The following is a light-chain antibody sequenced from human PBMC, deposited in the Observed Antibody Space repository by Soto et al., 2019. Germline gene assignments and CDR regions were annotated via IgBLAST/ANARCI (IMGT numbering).Light chain of an antibody. CDR3: QQSYSTWA. CDR2: AAS. J-gene: IGKJ1*01. V-gene: IGKV1-39*01. CDR1: QRISSS. Sequence: DIQMTQSPSSLSASVGDRVTITCRASQRISSSLNWYQQKPGKAPKLLIYAASSLQSGVPSRFSGSGSGTDFTLTISSLQPEDFATYYCQQSYSTWAFGQGTKVEIK.